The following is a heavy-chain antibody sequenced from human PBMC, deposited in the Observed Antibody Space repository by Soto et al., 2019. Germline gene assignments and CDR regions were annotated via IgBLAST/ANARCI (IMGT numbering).Heavy chain of an antibody. CDR2: IYYSGST. CDR3: ARDTCSSTSCYSGHYYYYMDV. CDR1: GGSISSYY. J-gene: IGHJ6*03. Sequence: SETLSLTCTVSGGSISSYYWSWIRQPPGKGLEWIGYIYYSGSTNYNPSLKSRVTISVDTSKNQFSLKLSSVTAADTAVYYCARDTCSSTSCYSGHYYYYMDVWGKGTTVTVSS. D-gene: IGHD2-2*01. V-gene: IGHV4-59*01.